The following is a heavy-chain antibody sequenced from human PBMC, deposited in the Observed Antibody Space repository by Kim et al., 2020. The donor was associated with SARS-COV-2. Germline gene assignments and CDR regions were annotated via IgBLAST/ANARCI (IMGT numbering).Heavy chain of an antibody. CDR1: GFTFSSYG. CDR3: AREAYYYDSSGPTPF. D-gene: IGHD3-22*01. Sequence: GGSLRLSCAASGFTFSSYGMHWVRQAPGKGLEWVAVIWYDGSNKYYADSVKGRFTISRDNSKNTLYLQMNSLRAEDTAVYYCAREAYYYDSSGPTPFWGQGTLVTVSS. J-gene: IGHJ4*02. V-gene: IGHV3-33*01. CDR2: IWYDGSNK.